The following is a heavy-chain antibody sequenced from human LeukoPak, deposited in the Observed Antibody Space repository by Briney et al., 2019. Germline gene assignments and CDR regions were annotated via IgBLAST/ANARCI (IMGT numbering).Heavy chain of an antibody. Sequence: SQTLSLTCTVSGGSITFGSYYWTWIRQPAGKGLDWIGRIYTSGRTFYNPSLKSRVTISMDTYMNQFYLRLNSVTAADTAVYYCARARVIPASFDDWGQGALVTVSS. CDR3: ARARVIPASFDD. V-gene: IGHV4-61*02. CDR1: GGSITFGSYY. CDR2: IYTSGRT. J-gene: IGHJ4*02. D-gene: IGHD3-16*02.